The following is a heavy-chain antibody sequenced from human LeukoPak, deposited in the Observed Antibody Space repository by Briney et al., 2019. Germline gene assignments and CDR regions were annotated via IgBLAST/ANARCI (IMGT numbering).Heavy chain of an antibody. J-gene: IGHJ4*02. CDR1: GFTFSSHG. Sequence: GSLRLSCPPSGFTFSSHGMSWVRPAPGPGLEWVSSISSNRRDTYYADSVRGRFTISRDNSENTLYLQMNSLRAEDTAVYYCANSPGGWGHDYWGQGTLVTVSS. V-gene: IGHV3-23*01. D-gene: IGHD6-19*01. CDR2: ISSNRRDT. CDR3: ANSPGGWGHDY.